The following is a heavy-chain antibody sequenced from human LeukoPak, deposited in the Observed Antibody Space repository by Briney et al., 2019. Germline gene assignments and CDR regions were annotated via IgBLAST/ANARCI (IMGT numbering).Heavy chain of an antibody. J-gene: IGHJ4*02. V-gene: IGHV3-53*01. CDR1: GFTVSSNY. D-gene: IGHD1-1*01. CDR3: AKGGEGNWNDEYYFDY. CDR2: IYSGGST. Sequence: QPGGSLRLSCAASGFTVSSNYMSWVRQAPGKGLEWVSIIYSGGSTYYADSVKGRFTISRDNSKNTLYLQMNSLRAEDTAVYYCAKGGEGNWNDEYYFDYWGQGTLVTVSS.